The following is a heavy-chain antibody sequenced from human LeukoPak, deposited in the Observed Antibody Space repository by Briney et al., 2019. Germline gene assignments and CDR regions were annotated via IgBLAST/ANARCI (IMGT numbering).Heavy chain of an antibody. CDR2: ISYDGSNK. Sequence: GGSLRLSCAASGFTFSSYSMNWVRQAPGKGLEWVAVISYDGSNKYYADSVKGRFTISRDNSKNTLYLQMNSLRAEDTAVYYCARGELYGDYGGYWGQGTLVTVSS. D-gene: IGHD4-17*01. V-gene: IGHV3-30*03. CDR3: ARGELYGDYGGY. J-gene: IGHJ4*02. CDR1: GFTFSSYS.